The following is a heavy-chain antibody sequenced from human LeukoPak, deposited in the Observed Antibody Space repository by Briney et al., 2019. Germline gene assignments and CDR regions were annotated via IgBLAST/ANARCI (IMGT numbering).Heavy chain of an antibody. V-gene: IGHV3-30*03. CDR2: ISYDGSNK. J-gene: IGHJ4*02. CDR3: ARVMTGYSVLDY. CDR1: GFIFSSYG. D-gene: IGHD3-9*01. Sequence: GGSLTLSCAASGFIFSSYGMHWVRQAPGKGLEWVAGISYDGSNKYYADSVKGRFTISRDNAKNSLYLQMNSLRAEDTAVYYCARVMTGYSVLDYWGQGTLVTVSS.